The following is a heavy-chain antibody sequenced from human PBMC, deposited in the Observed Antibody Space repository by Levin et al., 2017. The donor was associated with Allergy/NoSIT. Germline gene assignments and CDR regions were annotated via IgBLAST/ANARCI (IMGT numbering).Heavy chain of an antibody. CDR1: GGSISSYY. Sequence: GSLRLSCTVSGGSISSYYWSWIRQPAGKGLEWIGRIYTSGSTNYNPSLKSRVTMSVDTSKNQFSLKLSSVTAADTAVYYCARAFRSGPFDYWGQGTLVTVSS. CDR2: IYTSGST. CDR3: ARAFRSGPFDY. D-gene: IGHD2-15*01. J-gene: IGHJ4*02. V-gene: IGHV4-4*07.